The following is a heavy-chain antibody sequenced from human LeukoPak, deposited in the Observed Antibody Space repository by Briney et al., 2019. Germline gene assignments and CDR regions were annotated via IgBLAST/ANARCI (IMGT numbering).Heavy chain of an antibody. Sequence: SETLSLTCTVSGGSISSSSYYWGWIRQPPGKGLEWIGSIYYSGSTYFNPSLKSRVTISVDTSKNQFSLKLSSVTAADKAVYFCARQLRGEAVAGHLQPFDYWGQGTLVTVSS. CDR1: GGSISSSSYY. CDR3: ARQLRGEAVAGHLQPFDY. J-gene: IGHJ4*02. CDR2: IYYSGST. D-gene: IGHD6-19*01. V-gene: IGHV4-39*01.